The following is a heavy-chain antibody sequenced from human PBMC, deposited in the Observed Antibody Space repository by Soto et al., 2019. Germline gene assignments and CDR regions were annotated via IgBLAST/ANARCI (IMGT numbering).Heavy chain of an antibody. V-gene: IGHV1-46*01. CDR1: GYIFTTYS. Sequence: QVQLVQSGAEMKRPGASVILSCKASGYIFTTYSIHWVRQTAGQGLEWMAKVDPRDGSTGYAQKFRGRVSMAWDTSTGTVSMEVSSLTSDDTDTYYCARVRSSGREFDYWGQGTQVTVSS. D-gene: IGHD6-25*01. CDR2: VDPRDGST. CDR3: ARVRSSGREFDY. J-gene: IGHJ4*02.